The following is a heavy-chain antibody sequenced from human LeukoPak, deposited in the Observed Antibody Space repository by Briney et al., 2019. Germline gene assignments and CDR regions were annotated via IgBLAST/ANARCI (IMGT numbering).Heavy chain of an antibody. J-gene: IGHJ6*02. V-gene: IGHV3-23*01. D-gene: IGHD5/OR15-5a*01. Sequence: GGSLRLSCAASGFTFSSYWMSWVRQAPGKGLEWVSSISGSGGSTQYADSVQGRFTISRDNSKNTLYPQMNSLRAEDTAVYYCARDLRSMDVWGQGTTVTVSS. CDR2: ISGSGGST. CDR3: ARDLRSMDV. CDR1: GFTFSSYW.